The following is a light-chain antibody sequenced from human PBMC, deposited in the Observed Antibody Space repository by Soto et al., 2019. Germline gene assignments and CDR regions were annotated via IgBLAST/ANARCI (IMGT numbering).Light chain of an antibody. J-gene: IGLJ1*01. V-gene: IGLV3-21*02. CDR2: DDS. CDR3: QVWDSSSDHRV. Sequence: SYELTQPPSVSVAPGQTARITCGGNNIGSKSVHWYQRKSGQAPVLVLYDDSDRPSGIPERFSGSNSGNMATLTISWVEAGDEADYYCQVWDSSSDHRVFGTGTKLTVL. CDR1: NIGSKS.